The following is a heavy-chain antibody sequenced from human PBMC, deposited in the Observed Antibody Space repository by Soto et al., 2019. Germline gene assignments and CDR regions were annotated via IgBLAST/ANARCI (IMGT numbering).Heavy chain of an antibody. CDR2: INSDGSTT. J-gene: IGHJ4*02. CDR1: GFTFSSYW. D-gene: IGHD6-19*01. Sequence: EVQLVESGGGLVQPGGSLRLSCAASGFTFSSYWMHWVRQAPGKGLVWVSRINSDGSTTSYADSVKGRFTISRDNAKNTLYLQMNRLRAEDTAVYYCARVAYGGWGVFHYWGQGTLVTVSS. CDR3: ARVAYGGWGVFHY. V-gene: IGHV3-74*01.